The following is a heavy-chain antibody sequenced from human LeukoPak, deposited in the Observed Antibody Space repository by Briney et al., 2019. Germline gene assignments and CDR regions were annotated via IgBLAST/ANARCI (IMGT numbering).Heavy chain of an antibody. Sequence: GGSLRLSCAASGFTFSSYGMSWVRQAPGKGLEWVTAISGSGGSTYYADSVKRRFTISRDNSKNTLYLQMNSLRAEDTAVYYCTRGVDILTGAVDYWGQGTLVTVSS. CDR2: ISGSGGST. V-gene: IGHV3-23*01. J-gene: IGHJ4*02. CDR1: GFTFSSYG. CDR3: TRGVDILTGAVDY. D-gene: IGHD3-9*01.